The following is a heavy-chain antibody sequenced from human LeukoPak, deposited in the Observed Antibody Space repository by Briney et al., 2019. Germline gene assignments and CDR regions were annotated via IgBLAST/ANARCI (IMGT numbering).Heavy chain of an antibody. Sequence: SETLSLTCAVYGGSFSGYYWSWIRQPPGKGLEWIGEINHSGSTNHNPSLKSRVTISVDTSKNQSSLKLSSVTAADTAVYYCARAVGYLDAFDIWGQGTMVTVSS. D-gene: IGHD2-15*01. CDR3: ARAVGYLDAFDI. CDR2: INHSGST. CDR1: GGSFSGYY. J-gene: IGHJ3*02. V-gene: IGHV4-34*01.